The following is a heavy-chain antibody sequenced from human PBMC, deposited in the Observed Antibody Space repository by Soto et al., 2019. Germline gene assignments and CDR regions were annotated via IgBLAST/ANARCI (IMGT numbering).Heavy chain of an antibody. CDR3: AKEQSSGYYRVVDH. Sequence: QVQVVESGGGVVQPGRSLRLSCAASGFTLSSCGMHWVRQAPGKGLEWVGVITYDGGSEHYADFVKGRVTISRDSSEKTVYLQMNSLRVEDSAVYYCAKEQSSGYYRVVDHWGQGTLVTVSS. CDR1: GFTLSSCG. D-gene: IGHD6-25*01. V-gene: IGHV3-30*18. J-gene: IGHJ4*02. CDR2: ITYDGGSE.